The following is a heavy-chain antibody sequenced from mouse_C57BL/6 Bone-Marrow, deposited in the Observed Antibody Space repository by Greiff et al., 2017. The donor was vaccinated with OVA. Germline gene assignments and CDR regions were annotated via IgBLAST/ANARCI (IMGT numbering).Heavy chain of an antibody. D-gene: IGHD1-1*01. Sequence: EVKLEESGPGLAKPSQTLSLTCSVTGYSITSAYWNWIRKFPGNKLEYMGYISYSGSTYYNPSLKSRISITRDTSKNQYYLQLNSVTTEDTATYYCARIPYYGSSRYFDVWGTGTTVTVSS. CDR1: GYSITSAY. CDR3: ARIPYYGSSRYFDV. V-gene: IGHV3-8*01. J-gene: IGHJ1*03. CDR2: ISYSGST.